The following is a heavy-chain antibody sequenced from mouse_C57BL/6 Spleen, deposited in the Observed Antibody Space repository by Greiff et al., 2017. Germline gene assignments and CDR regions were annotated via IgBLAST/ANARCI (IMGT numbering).Heavy chain of an antibody. D-gene: IGHD2-1*01. CDR3: ARRYGNYYWYVDG. Sequence: DVQLVESGGGLVQPGGSLSLSCAASGFTFTDYYMSWVRQPPGKALGWLGFIRNKANGYTTEYSASVKGRFTISRDNSQSILYLQMNALRAEDSATYYCARRYGNYYWYVDGWGTGTTVTVAS. CDR1: GFTFTDYY. V-gene: IGHV7-3*01. CDR2: IRNKANGYTT. J-gene: IGHJ1*03.